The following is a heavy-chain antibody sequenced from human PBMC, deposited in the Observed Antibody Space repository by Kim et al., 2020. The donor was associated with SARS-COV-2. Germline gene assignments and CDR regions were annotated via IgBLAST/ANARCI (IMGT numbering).Heavy chain of an antibody. D-gene: IGHD6-13*01. V-gene: IGHV5-51*01. Sequence: QSFQGQVTISADKSISTAYLQWSSLKASDTAMYYCAREKYSSSWDNWFDPWGQGTLVTVSS. CDR3: AREKYSSSWDNWFDP. J-gene: IGHJ5*02.